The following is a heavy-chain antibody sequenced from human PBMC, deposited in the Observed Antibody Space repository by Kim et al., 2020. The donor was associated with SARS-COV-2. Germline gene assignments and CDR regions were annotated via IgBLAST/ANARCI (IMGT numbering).Heavy chain of an antibody. CDR2: IYYSGST. Sequence: SETLSLTCTVSGGSVSSGSYYWSWIRQPPGKGLEWIGYIYYSGSTNYNPSLKSRVTISVDTSKNQFSLKLSSVTAADTAVYYCARDVSLGPVPAANGAFDIWGQGTMVTVSS. V-gene: IGHV4-61*01. CDR1: GGSVSSGSYY. J-gene: IGHJ3*02. D-gene: IGHD2-2*01. CDR3: ARDVSLGPVPAANGAFDI.